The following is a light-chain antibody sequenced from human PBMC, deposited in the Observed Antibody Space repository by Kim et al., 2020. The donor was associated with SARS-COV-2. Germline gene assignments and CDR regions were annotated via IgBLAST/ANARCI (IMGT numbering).Light chain of an antibody. CDR1: ALPKQY. V-gene: IGLV3-25*03. J-gene: IGLJ1*01. Sequence: SYELTQPPSVSVSPGQTARITCSGDALPKQYAYWYQQKPGQAPVLVIYKDSERPSGIPERFSGSSSGTTVTLPISGVQAEDEADYYCQSADSSGTYVFGT. CDR3: QSADSSGTYV. CDR2: KDS.